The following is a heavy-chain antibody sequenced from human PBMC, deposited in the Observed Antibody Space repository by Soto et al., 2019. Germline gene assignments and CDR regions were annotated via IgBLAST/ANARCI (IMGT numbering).Heavy chain of an antibody. CDR2: MNPNSGNT. D-gene: IGHD3-10*01. V-gene: IGHV1-8*01. CDR3: AGEITMVRGSDAFDL. J-gene: IGHJ3*01. Sequence: ASVKVSCKASGYTFTSYDINWVRQATGQGLEWMGWMNPNSGNTGYAQKFQGRVTMTRNTSISTAYMELSSLRSGDTAVYYCAGEITMVRGSDAFDLWGQGTMVTVSS. CDR1: GYTFTSYD.